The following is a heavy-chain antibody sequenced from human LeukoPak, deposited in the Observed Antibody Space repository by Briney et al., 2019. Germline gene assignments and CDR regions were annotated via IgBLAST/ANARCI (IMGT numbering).Heavy chain of an antibody. CDR3: ARFPHRFIIDGDYFDY. Sequence: PSETLSLTCTVSGGSISSSSYYWGWIRQPPGKGLEWIGSIYYSGSTYYNPSLKSRVTISVDTSKNQFSLKLSSVTAADTAVYYCARFPHRFIIDGDYFDYWGQGTLVTVSS. CDR1: GGSISSSSYY. CDR2: IYYSGST. J-gene: IGHJ4*02. D-gene: IGHD3-10*01. V-gene: IGHV4-39*07.